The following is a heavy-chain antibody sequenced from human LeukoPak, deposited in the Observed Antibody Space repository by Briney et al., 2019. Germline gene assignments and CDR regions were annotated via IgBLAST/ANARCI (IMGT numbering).Heavy chain of an antibody. CDR3: ARPAGDPSYAVPGYFDS. CDR1: GGSITNGYYY. CDR2: IFHSGII. Sequence: KASETLSLTCTVSGGSITNGYYYWGWIRQPPGKGLEWIGSIFHSGIIYYNPSLKSRITISVDTSKNQFSLNLNSVTAADTAVYYCARPAGDPSYAVPGYFDSWGQGTLVTVSS. D-gene: IGHD2-2*01. V-gene: IGHV4-39*01. J-gene: IGHJ4*02.